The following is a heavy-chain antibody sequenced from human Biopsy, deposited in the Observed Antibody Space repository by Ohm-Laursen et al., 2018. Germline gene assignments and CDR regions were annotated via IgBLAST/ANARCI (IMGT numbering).Heavy chain of an antibody. CDR2: MNPDSGNT. J-gene: IGHJ5*02. Sequence: AASVKVSCKTSGYTFTSYGIHWVRQATGQGLEWMGWMNPDSGNTGYAQNFQGRVTMTRNTSISTAYMELSSLRSEDTAVYFCARADPPLFYYGSGSSNWFDPWGQGTLVTVSS. CDR3: ARADPPLFYYGSGSSNWFDP. V-gene: IGHV1-8*01. CDR1: GYTFTSYG. D-gene: IGHD3-10*01.